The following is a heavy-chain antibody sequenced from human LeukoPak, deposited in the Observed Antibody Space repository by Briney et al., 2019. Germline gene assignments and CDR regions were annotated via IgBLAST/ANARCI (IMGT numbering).Heavy chain of an antibody. CDR1: GFTFSSYA. Sequence: LAGGSLRLSCAASGFTFSSYAMSWVRQAPGKGLEWVSAISGSGGSTYYADSVKGRFTISRDNSKNTLYLQMNSLRAEDTAVYYCAKAGDIVVVKGYYYYMDVWGKGTTVTASS. CDR2: ISGSGGST. J-gene: IGHJ6*03. V-gene: IGHV3-23*01. CDR3: AKAGDIVVVKGYYYYMDV. D-gene: IGHD2-2*01.